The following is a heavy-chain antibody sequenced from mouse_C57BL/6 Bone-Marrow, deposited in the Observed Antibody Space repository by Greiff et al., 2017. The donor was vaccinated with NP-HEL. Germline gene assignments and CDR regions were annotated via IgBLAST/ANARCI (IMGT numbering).Heavy chain of an antibody. V-gene: IGHV1-5*01. J-gene: IGHJ1*03. CDR3: ILITTVVARNFDV. D-gene: IGHD1-1*01. CDR2: IYPGNSDT. CDR1: GYTFTSYW. Sequence: VQLQQSGTVLARPGASVKMSCKTSGYTFTSYWMHWVKQRPGQGLEWIGAIYPGNSDTSYNQKFKGKAKLTAVTSASTAYMELSSLTNEDSAVYYCILITTVVARNFDVWGTGTTVTVSS.